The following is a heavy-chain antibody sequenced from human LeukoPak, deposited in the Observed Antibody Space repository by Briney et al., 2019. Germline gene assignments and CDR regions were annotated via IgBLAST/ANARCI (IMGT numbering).Heavy chain of an antibody. CDR1: GGTISSYY. D-gene: IGHD1-26*01. CDR3: ARDRRRELLHAFDI. CDR2: IDYSGST. Sequence: SETLSLTCTVSGGTISSYYWSGIRQPPGKGLEWIAYIDYSGSTNYNPSLKSRVTISVDASRNQFSLNLSSVTAADTAVYYCARDRRRELLHAFDIWGQGTMVTVSS. J-gene: IGHJ3*02. V-gene: IGHV4-59*01.